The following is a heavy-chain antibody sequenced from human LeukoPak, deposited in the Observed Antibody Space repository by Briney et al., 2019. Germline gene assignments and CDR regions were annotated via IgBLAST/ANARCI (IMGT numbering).Heavy chain of an antibody. CDR3: ARVDQYYDFWSGYPVFDY. CDR1: GFTFSSYW. V-gene: IGHV3-7*04. CDR2: IKQDGSEK. Sequence: GGSLRLSCAASGFTFSSYWMSWVRQAPGKGLEWVANIKQDGSEKYYVDSVKGRFTISRDNAKNSLYLQMNSLRAEDTAMYYCARVDQYYDFWSGYPVFDYWGQGTLVTVSS. J-gene: IGHJ4*02. D-gene: IGHD3-3*01.